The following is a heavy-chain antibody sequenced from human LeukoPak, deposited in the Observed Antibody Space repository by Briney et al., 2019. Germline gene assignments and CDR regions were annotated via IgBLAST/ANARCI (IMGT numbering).Heavy chain of an antibody. CDR1: GYTFTGYY. J-gene: IGHJ4*02. D-gene: IGHD3-22*01. CDR2: ISAYNGNT. V-gene: IGHV1-18*04. CDR3: ARGGSSGYYGY. Sequence: ASVKVSCKASGYTFTGYYMNWVRQAPGQGLEWMGWISAYNGNTNYAQKLQGRVTMTTDTSTSTAYMELRSLRSDDTAVYYCARGGSSGYYGYWGQGTLVTVSS.